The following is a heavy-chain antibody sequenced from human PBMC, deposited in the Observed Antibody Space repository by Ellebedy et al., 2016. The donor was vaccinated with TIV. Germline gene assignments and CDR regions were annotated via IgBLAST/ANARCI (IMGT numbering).Heavy chain of an antibody. CDR2: IFYSGST. Sequence: MPSETLSLTCTVSDGSISSHYWSWIRQPPGKGLEWIGYIFYSGSTNDNPSVSGRVPMSVDTSKSQFSLRLSSVTAAATAVYYCARAKIGYNSLYFDSWGQGTLVTVSS. J-gene: IGHJ4*02. CDR3: ARAKIGYNSLYFDS. CDR1: DGSISSHY. V-gene: IGHV4-59*08. D-gene: IGHD5-24*01.